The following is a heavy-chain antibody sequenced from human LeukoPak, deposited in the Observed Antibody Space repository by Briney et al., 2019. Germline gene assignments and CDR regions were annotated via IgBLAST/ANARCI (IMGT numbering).Heavy chain of an antibody. V-gene: IGHV3-23*01. Sequence: GGSLRLSCAASGFTFSSYAMSWVRQAPGRGLEWVSAISGSGGSTYYADSVKGRFTISRDNSKNTLYPQMNSLRAEDTAVYYCAKVSIGDYFDYWGQGTLVTVSS. J-gene: IGHJ4*02. CDR1: GFTFSSYA. CDR3: AKVSIGDYFDY. CDR2: ISGSGGST. D-gene: IGHD4-17*01.